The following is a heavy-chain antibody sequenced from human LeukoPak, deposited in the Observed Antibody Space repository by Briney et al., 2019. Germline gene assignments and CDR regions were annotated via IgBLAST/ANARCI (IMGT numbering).Heavy chain of an antibody. CDR2: IYTSGST. Sequence: SETLSLTCTVSGCTISSYYWSWFRQPPGKGLEWIGYIYTSGSTKYNASLKSRVTILVEASNNKFSLQLSSVTAADTAVYYCSRQDPGDETGYYMDVWGKGTTVTVS. CDR3: SRQDPGDETGYYMDV. D-gene: IGHD2-21*02. V-gene: IGHV4-4*09. J-gene: IGHJ6*03. CDR1: GCTISSYY.